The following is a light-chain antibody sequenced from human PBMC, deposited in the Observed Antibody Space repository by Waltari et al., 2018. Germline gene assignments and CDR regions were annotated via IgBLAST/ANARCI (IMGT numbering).Light chain of an antibody. CDR3: QQSYSSPWT. J-gene: IGKJ1*01. V-gene: IGKV1-5*01. Sequence: DIQMTQSPSTLSASVGYTVTITCRASQSVSSWLAWYQQKEGKAPTVLIYDASDLESGVPSRFSGSGSDTEFTLTISNLQPDDFATYYCQQSYSSPWTFAQGTKVEIK. CDR1: QSVSSW. CDR2: DAS.